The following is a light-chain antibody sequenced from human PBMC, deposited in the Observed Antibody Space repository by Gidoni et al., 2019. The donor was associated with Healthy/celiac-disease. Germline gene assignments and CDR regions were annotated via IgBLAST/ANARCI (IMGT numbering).Light chain of an antibody. CDR2: GAS. J-gene: IGKJ2*01. V-gene: IGKV3-15*01. Sequence: EILITQSPATLSVSPGERATLSCRASQSVSSNLAWYQQKPGQAPRLLIYGASTRATGIPARFSGSGYGTEFTLTISSLQSEDFAVYYCQQYNNWPPEYTFGQGTKLEIK. CDR1: QSVSSN. CDR3: QQYNNWPPEYT.